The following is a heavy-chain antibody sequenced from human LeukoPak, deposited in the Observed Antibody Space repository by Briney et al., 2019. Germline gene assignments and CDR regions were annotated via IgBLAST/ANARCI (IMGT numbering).Heavy chain of an antibody. J-gene: IGHJ4*02. D-gene: IGHD6-13*01. V-gene: IGHV3-7*01. Sequence: PGRSLRLSCAASGFTFSTSWTTWVRHAPGKGLEWVASINGDGSEIHYVDSVKGRFTISRDNAKNSLYLQMNSLRAEDTAVYYCARFIAAPYYFDYWGRGTLVTVSS. CDR3: ARFIAAPYYFDY. CDR1: GFTFSTSW. CDR2: INGDGSEI.